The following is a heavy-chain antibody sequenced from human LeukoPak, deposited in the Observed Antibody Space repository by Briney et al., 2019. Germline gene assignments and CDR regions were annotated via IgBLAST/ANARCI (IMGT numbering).Heavy chain of an antibody. CDR3: ARSRYSGSYSYYYYMDV. CDR1: GYNFTSYW. Sequence: PGESLKIPCKGSGYNFTSYWIGWVRQMPGKGLEWMGIIYPGDSDTRYSPSFQGQVTISADKSISTAYLQWSSLKASDTAMYYCARSRYSGSYSYYYYMDVWGKGTTVTVSS. V-gene: IGHV5-51*01. CDR2: IYPGDSDT. D-gene: IGHD1-26*01. J-gene: IGHJ6*03.